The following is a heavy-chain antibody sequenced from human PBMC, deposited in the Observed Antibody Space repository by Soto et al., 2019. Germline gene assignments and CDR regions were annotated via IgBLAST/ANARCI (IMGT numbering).Heavy chain of an antibody. V-gene: IGHV5-51*01. CDR2: IYPGDSDT. J-gene: IGHJ4*02. D-gene: IGHD5-12*01. CDR3: ARLDHSGYAVDY. CDR1: GYNFRSYW. Sequence: PXXSLKISCKGPGYNFRSYWITWVRQMPGKGLEWMGIIYPGDSDTRYSPSFQGQVTISADKSISTAYLQWSSMKASDTAMYYCARLDHSGYAVDYWGQGTLVTVSS.